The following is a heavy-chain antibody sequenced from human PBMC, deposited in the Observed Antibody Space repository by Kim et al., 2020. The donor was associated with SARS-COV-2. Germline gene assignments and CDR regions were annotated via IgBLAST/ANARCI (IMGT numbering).Heavy chain of an antibody. CDR3: ARDKGAWFGDAALLDV. Sequence: GGSLRLSCAASGFTFSSYSMNWVRQAPGKGLEWVSSISSSSSYIYYADSVKGRFTISRDNAKNSLYLQMNSLRAEDTAVYYCARDKGAWFGDAALLDVWGQGTTVTVSS. CDR1: GFTFSSYS. J-gene: IGHJ6*02. V-gene: IGHV3-21*01. CDR2: ISSSSSYI. D-gene: IGHD3-10*01.